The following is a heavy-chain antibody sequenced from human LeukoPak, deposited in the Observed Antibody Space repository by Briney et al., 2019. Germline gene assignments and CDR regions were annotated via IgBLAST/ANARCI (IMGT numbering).Heavy chain of an antibody. CDR3: ARVGSSGYWHYFDY. CDR2: IYHSGST. V-gene: IGHV4-4*02. D-gene: IGHD3-22*01. CDR1: GGSMSRSNW. Sequence: SETLSLTCTISGGSMSRSNWWSWVRQTPGKGLEWIGSIYHSGSTSYNPSHKSRVTISVDTSKNQISLNLTSVTAADTAIYYCARVGSSGYWHYFDYWGQGALVTVSS. J-gene: IGHJ4*02.